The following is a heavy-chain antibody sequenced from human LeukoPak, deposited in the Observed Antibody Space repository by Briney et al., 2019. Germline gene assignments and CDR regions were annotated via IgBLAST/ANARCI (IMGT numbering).Heavy chain of an antibody. V-gene: IGHV3-21*01. D-gene: IGHD4-17*01. CDR3: ARGHTAVTRHFDF. Sequence: GGSLRLSCEASGFTFTTYSMTWVRQAPGTGLEWVSIISSGSSAIFSADALKGRFTISRDDAKHLLYLDMNSLRAEDTAVYYCARGHTAVTRHFDFWGQGTLVTVSS. J-gene: IGHJ4*02. CDR1: GFTFTTYS. CDR2: ISSGSSAI.